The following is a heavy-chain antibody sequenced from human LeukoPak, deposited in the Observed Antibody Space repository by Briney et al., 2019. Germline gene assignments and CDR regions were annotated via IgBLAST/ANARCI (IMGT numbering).Heavy chain of an antibody. J-gene: IGHJ2*01. CDR2: ISSSSSYT. Sequence: PGGSLRLSCAASGFTFSDYYMSWIRQAPGKGLEWVSYISSSSSYTNYADSVKGRFTISRDNAKNSLYLQMNSLRAEDTAVYYCAKCGEAVAGTGYWYFDLWGRGTLVTVSS. V-gene: IGHV3-11*03. CDR1: GFTFSDYY. D-gene: IGHD6-19*01. CDR3: AKCGEAVAGTGYWYFDL.